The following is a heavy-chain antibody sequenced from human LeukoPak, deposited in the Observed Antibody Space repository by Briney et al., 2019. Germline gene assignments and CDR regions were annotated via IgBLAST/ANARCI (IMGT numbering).Heavy chain of an antibody. V-gene: IGHV3-21*01. Sequence: PGGSLRLSCAASGFSFSSYSMNWVRQGPGKGLQWVSWITSGSNKIEYADSVKGRFTISRDNAKSSLYLQMSSLRAEDTAVYFCVRGTRWEPLDYWGQGTLVTVSS. CDR2: ITSGSNKI. CDR3: VRGTRWEPLDY. CDR1: GFSFSSYS. D-gene: IGHD1-26*01. J-gene: IGHJ4*02.